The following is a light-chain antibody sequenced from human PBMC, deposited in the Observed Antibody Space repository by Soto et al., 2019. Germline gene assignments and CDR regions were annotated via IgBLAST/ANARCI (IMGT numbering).Light chain of an antibody. Sequence: QSVLTQPPSASGTPGQRVTISCSGSSSNIGSNYVYWYQQLPGTAPKLLIYRNNQRPSWVPDRFSGSKSGTSASLAISGLRSEDEADYYCAAWDDSLSGPNVVFGGGTKLTVL. J-gene: IGLJ2*01. CDR3: AAWDDSLSGPNVV. CDR2: RNN. CDR1: SSNIGSNY. V-gene: IGLV1-47*01.